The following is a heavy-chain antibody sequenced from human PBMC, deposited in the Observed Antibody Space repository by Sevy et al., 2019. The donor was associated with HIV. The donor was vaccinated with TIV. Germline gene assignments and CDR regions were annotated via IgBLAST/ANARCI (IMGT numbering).Heavy chain of an antibody. D-gene: IGHD2-15*01. CDR1: GFTFSSYW. CDR3: AREGGYCSGGSCWGAFDI. V-gene: IGHV3-7*01. J-gene: IGHJ3*02. CDR2: IKQDGSEK. Sequence: GGSLRLSCAASGFTFSSYWMSWVRQAPGKGLEWVANIKQDGSEKYYVDSVKGRFTISRDNSKNTLYLQMNSLRAEDTAVYYCAREGGYCSGGSCWGAFDIWGQGTMVTVSS.